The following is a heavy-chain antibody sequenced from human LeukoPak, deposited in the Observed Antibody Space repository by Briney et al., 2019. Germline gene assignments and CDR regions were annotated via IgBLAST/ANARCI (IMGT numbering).Heavy chain of an antibody. D-gene: IGHD3-22*01. CDR1: GFTFRNHA. J-gene: IGHJ4*02. CDR2: ISGSSSDI. CDR3: ARRGYYDSSGYDY. Sequence: GGSLRLSCAASGFTFRNHAMSWVRQAPGKGLEWVSSISGSSSDIYYADSVKGRFTISRDNAKNSLYLQMNSLRDEDTAVYYCARRGYYDSSGYDYWGQGTLVTVSS. V-gene: IGHV3-21*01.